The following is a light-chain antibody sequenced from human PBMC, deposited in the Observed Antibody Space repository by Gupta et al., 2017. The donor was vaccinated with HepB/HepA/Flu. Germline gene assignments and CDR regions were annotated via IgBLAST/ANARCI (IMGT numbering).Light chain of an antibody. CDR1: KSVLYSSNNKNY. V-gene: IGKV4-1*01. CDR3: QQYYSTPF. CDR2: WAS. Sequence: DIVMTQSPDSLAVSLGEWDTINCKSSKSVLYSSNNKNYLAWYQQKPGQPPKLLIYWASTRESGVPDRFSGSGSGTDFTLTISSLQAEDVAVYYCQQYYSTPFFGGGTKVEIK. J-gene: IGKJ4*01.